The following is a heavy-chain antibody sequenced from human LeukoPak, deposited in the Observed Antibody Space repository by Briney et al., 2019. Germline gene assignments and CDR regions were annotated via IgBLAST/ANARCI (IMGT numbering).Heavy chain of an antibody. D-gene: IGHD4-17*01. V-gene: IGHV3-23*01. CDR3: VRRGDYGDL. CDR2: VNDRGTGT. CDR1: GFTFSKYA. Sequence: GGSLRLSCAASGFTFSKYAMSWVRQAPGKGLEWVSTVNDRGTGTYYADSVKGRFTISRDNSKSTLSLQMNSLRAEDTAVYYCVRRGDYGDLWGQGTLVTVSS. J-gene: IGHJ4*02.